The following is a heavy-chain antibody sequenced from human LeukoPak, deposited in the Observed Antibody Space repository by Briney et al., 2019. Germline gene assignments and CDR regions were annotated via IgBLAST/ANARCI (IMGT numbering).Heavy chain of an antibody. CDR2: TYTSGTT. CDR1: GNSISNGGNY. CDR3: ARASYSYDINGWVPFDY. D-gene: IGHD3-22*01. V-gene: IGHV4-61*02. Sequence: SETLSLTCTVSGNSISNGGNYWSWIPPPPGSGLEGISRTYTSGTTNYNYSLKSRVTISGDTSKNQFSLRLSAVTAADTAVYYCARASYSYDINGWVPFDYWGQGTLVTVSS. J-gene: IGHJ4*02.